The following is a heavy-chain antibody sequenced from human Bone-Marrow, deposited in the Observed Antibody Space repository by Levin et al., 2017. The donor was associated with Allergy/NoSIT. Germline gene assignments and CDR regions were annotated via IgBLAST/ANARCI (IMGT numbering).Heavy chain of an antibody. Sequence: GESLKISCAASGFTFSSYGMHWVRQAPGKGLEWVAVISYDGSNKYYADSVKGRFTISRDNSKNTLYLQMNSLRAEDTAVYYCAKGPRKIFGVVMMDDAFDIWGQGTMVTVSS. CDR1: GFTFSSYG. D-gene: IGHD3-3*01. CDR2: ISYDGSNK. J-gene: IGHJ3*02. CDR3: AKGPRKIFGVVMMDDAFDI. V-gene: IGHV3-30*18.